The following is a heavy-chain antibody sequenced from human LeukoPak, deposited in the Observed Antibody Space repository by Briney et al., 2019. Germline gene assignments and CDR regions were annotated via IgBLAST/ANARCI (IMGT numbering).Heavy chain of an antibody. V-gene: IGHV3-21*01. J-gene: IGHJ3*02. CDR2: ISSSSSYI. CDR1: GFTFSSYS. CDR3: ARYFEVTTSRGAFDI. D-gene: IGHD1-14*01. Sequence: GGSLRPSCAASGFTFSSYSMNWVRQAPGKGLEWVSSISSSSSYIYYADSVKGRFTISRDNAKNSLYLQMNSLRAEDTAVYYCARYFEVTTSRGAFDIWGQGTMVTVSS.